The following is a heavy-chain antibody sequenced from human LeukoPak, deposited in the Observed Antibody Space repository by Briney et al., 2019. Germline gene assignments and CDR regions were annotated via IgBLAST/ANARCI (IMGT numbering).Heavy chain of an antibody. V-gene: IGHV4-59*01. J-gene: IGHJ4*02. D-gene: IGHD3-9*01. Sequence: SETLSLTCTVSGGSISSYYWSWIRQPPGKGLEWIGYIYYSGSTNYNPSLKSRVTISVDTSKNQFSLKLSSVTAADTAVYYCARGGDILTGYYRGNDYWGQGTLVTVSS. CDR1: GGSISSYY. CDR3: ARGGDILTGYYRGNDY. CDR2: IYYSGST.